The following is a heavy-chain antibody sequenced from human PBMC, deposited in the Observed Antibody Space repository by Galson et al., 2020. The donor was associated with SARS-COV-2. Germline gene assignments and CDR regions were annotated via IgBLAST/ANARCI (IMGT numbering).Heavy chain of an antibody. Sequence: SETLSLTCTLTSYSITRGSYWGCIRQSPGQGLEWLGTISDNGDTHYNPSLRSRVALSLDTSKNQFFLSLTSVTAADTAGYYCVRRGALGYWFDPWGPGALVTVSA. CDR3: VRRGALGYWFDP. V-gene: IGHV4-38-2*02. CDR2: ISDNGDT. D-gene: IGHD2-15*01. J-gene: IGHJ5*02. CDR1: SYSITRGSY.